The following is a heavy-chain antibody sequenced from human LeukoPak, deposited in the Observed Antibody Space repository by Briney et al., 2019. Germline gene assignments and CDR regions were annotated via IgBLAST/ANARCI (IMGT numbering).Heavy chain of an antibody. Sequence: GGSLRLSCTASGFTFSSYAMHWVRQAPGKGLEYVSAISSNGGSTYYAIPVKGRFTISRDNSKNTLYLQMGSLRAEDMAVYYCARDATLFAPYYYYYYMDVWGKGTTVTVSS. D-gene: IGHD3-3*01. J-gene: IGHJ6*03. CDR3: ARDATLFAPYYYYYYMDV. V-gene: IGHV3-64*01. CDR2: ISSNGGST. CDR1: GFTFSSYA.